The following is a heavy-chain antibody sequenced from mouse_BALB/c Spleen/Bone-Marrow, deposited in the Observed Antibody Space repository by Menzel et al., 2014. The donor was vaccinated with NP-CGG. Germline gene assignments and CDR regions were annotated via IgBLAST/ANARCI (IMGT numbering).Heavy chain of an antibody. CDR1: GYTFTSYW. CDR2: INPSNGRT. Sequence: QVQLQQSGAELVKPGASVKLSCKASGYTFTSYWMHWVKQRPGQGLEWIGKINPSNGRTNYNEKFKDKATLTVDKSSSTAYMQLSSPTSEDSAVYYCTRWLPYAMDYWGQGTSVTVSS. J-gene: IGHJ4*01. V-gene: IGHV1S81*02. D-gene: IGHD2-2*01. CDR3: TRWLPYAMDY.